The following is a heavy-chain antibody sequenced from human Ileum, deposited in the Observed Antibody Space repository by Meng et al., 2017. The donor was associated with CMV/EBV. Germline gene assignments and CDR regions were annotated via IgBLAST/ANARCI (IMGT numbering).Heavy chain of an antibody. J-gene: IGHJ4*02. CDR3: ARGKTQSYYPSRYFDY. CDR1: GGYISTYY. CDR2: IFYPTNT. V-gene: IGHV4-59*01. D-gene: IGHD1-26*01. Sequence: QVHLQESGQGLVRASETLSLTCTVAGGYISTYYWSWFRHPPGKDLEWIGFIFYPTNTNYDPAVKSRVTISIVTSNKQVSLRLSSVTAAGTDIYYCARGKTQSYYPSRYFDYWGQGTLVTVSS.